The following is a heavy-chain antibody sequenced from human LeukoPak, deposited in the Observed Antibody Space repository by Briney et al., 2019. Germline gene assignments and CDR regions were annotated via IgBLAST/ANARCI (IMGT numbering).Heavy chain of an antibody. CDR1: GGTFSSYV. D-gene: IGHD3-10*01. CDR3: ASPGSGSYILRY. V-gene: IGHV1-69*01. Sequence: SLKASCKASGGTFSSYVVTWVRQSRGQGVEWRGGIIPIFGTANYAQKFQGRVTITGDESTSTAYMELSSLGSEDTAVYYCASPGSGSYILRYWGQGTLVTVSS. CDR2: IIPIFGTA. J-gene: IGHJ4*02.